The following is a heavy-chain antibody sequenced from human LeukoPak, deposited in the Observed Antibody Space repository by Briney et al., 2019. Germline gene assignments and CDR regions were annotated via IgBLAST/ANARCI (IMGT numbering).Heavy chain of an antibody. Sequence: PSETLSLTCTVSGGSITSYYWSWIRRPPGKGLEWIGYFYYTGSTKYNPSLRSPVTISVDASKNQFSLKLSSVTAADTAVYYCARGGYSHGDWGQGTLVTVSS. J-gene: IGHJ4*02. D-gene: IGHD5-18*01. V-gene: IGHV4-59*01. CDR1: GGSITSYY. CDR2: FYYTGST. CDR3: ARGGYSHGD.